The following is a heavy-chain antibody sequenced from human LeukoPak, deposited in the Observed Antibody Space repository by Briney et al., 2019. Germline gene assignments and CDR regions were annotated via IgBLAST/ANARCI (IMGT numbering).Heavy chain of an antibody. CDR2: IYYSGST. CDR3: ARHYGP. D-gene: IGHD3-16*01. Sequence: SETLSLTCAVYGGSFSGYYWSWIRQPPGKGLEWIGSIYYSGSTYYNPSLKSRVTISVDTSKNQFSLKLSSVTAADTAVYYCARHYGPWGQGTLVTVSS. J-gene: IGHJ4*02. V-gene: IGHV4-34*01. CDR1: GGSFSGYY.